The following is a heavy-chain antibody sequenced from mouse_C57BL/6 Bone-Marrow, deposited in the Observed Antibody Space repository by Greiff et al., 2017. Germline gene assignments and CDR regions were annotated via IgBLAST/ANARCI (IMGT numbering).Heavy chain of an antibody. CDR1: GYTFTDYY. D-gene: IGHD1-1*01. CDR2: INPNNGGT. CDR3: ARDYYGTDWYFDV. Sequence: EVQLQQSGPELVKPGASVKISCKASGYTFTDYYMNWVKQSHGKSLEWIGDINPNNGGTSYNQKFKGKATLTVDKSSSTAYMELRSLTSEDSAVYYGARDYYGTDWYFDVWGTGTTVTVSS. V-gene: IGHV1-26*01. J-gene: IGHJ1*03.